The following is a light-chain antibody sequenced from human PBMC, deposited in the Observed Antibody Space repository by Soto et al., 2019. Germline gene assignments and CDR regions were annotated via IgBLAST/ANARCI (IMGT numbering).Light chain of an antibody. CDR3: CSYAGSYTFYV. V-gene: IGLV2-11*01. Sequence: QSALTQPRSVSGSPGQSVTISCTGTSSDVGGYNYVSWYRQHPGKAPKLMIYDVSKRPSGVPDRFSGSKSGNTASLTISGLQAEDEADYYCCSYAGSYTFYVFGTGTKVTVL. CDR1: SSDVGGYNY. J-gene: IGLJ1*01. CDR2: DVS.